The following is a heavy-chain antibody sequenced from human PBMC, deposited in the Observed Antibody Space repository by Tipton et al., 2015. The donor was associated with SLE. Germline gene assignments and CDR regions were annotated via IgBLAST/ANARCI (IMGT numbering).Heavy chain of an antibody. D-gene: IGHD6-6*01. CDR2: IYTSGST. CDR3: ATSAYSSSSDAFDF. Sequence: LRLSCTVSGDSISSGIYYWSWIRQPAGEGLEWIGHIYTSGSTHYSPSLESRVTMSVDTSKNQFSLTLSSVTAADTAVYFCATSAYSSSSDAFDFWGPGTMVSVSS. V-gene: IGHV4-61*09. J-gene: IGHJ3*01. CDR1: GDSISSGIYY.